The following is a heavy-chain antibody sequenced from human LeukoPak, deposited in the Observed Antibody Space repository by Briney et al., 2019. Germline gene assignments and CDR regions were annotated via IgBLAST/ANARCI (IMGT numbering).Heavy chain of an antibody. CDR1: GYSISSGYY. D-gene: IGHD3-10*01. V-gene: IGHV4-38-2*02. CDR2: IYHSGST. J-gene: IGHJ4*02. Sequence: SSETLSLTCTVSGYSISSGYYWGWIRQPPGKGLEWIGSIYHSGSTYYNPSLKSRVTISVDTSKNQFSLKLSSVTAADTAVYYCARALLWFGEWDYWGQGTLVTVSS. CDR3: ARALLWFGEWDY.